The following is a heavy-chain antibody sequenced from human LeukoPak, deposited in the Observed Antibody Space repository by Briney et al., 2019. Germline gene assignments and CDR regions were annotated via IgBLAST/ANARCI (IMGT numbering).Heavy chain of an antibody. Sequence: SETLSLTCTVSGGSISSSSYYWGWIRQPPGKGLEWIGSIYYSGSTYYNPSLKSRVTISVDTSKNQFSLKLSSVTAADTAVYYCARGRGFWSGQPDYFDYWGQGTLVTVSS. CDR1: GGSISSSSYY. J-gene: IGHJ4*02. CDR3: ARGRGFWSGQPDYFDY. D-gene: IGHD3-3*01. V-gene: IGHV4-39*07. CDR2: IYYSGST.